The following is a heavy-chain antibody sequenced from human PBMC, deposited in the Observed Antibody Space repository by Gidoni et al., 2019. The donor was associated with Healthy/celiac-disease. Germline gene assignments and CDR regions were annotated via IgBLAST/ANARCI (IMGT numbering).Heavy chain of an antibody. V-gene: IGHV3-30*01. J-gene: IGHJ4*02. D-gene: IGHD3-9*01. CDR1: GFTFSSYA. Sequence: QVQLVESGGGVVQPGRSLRLSCAASGFTFSSYAMHWVRQAPGKGLEWVAVISYDGSNKYYADSVKGRFTISRDNSKNTLYLQMNSLRAEDTAVYYCARDRSVGILTGYHDYWGQGTLVTVSS. CDR3: ARDRSVGILTGYHDY. CDR2: ISYDGSNK.